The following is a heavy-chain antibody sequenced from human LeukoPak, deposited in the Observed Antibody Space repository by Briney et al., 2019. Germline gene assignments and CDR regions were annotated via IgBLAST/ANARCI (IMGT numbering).Heavy chain of an antibody. Sequence: SETLSLTCTVSGGSISSGSYYWSWIRQPAGKGLEWIGRIYTSGSTNYNPSLKSRVTISVDTSKNQFSLKLSSVTAADTAVYYCARGNIKPIAYDSWREWFDPWGQGTLVTVSS. CDR3: ARGNIKPIAYDSWREWFDP. D-gene: IGHD3-16*01. J-gene: IGHJ5*02. CDR1: GGSISSGSYY. CDR2: IYTSGST. V-gene: IGHV4-61*02.